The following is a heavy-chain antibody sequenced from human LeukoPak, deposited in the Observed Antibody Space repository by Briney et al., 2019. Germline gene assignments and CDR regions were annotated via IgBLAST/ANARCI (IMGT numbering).Heavy chain of an antibody. Sequence: GGSLRLSCAASGFTFSSYSMNWVRQAPGKGLEWVSYISSSSSTIYYADSVEGRFTISRDNAKKSLYLQMNSLRAEDTAVYYCGTHCSTTTCPLGQGTLVTVSS. CDR2: ISSSSSTI. CDR3: GTHCSTTTCP. J-gene: IGHJ5*02. V-gene: IGHV3-48*01. D-gene: IGHD2-2*01. CDR1: GFTFSSYS.